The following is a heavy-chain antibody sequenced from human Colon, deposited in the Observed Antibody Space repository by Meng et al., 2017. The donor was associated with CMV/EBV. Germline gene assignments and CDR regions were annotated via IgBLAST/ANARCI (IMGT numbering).Heavy chain of an antibody. Sequence: GGSLRLSCAASGFSFYSYALAWVRQAPGQGLEWVACISGTGESTYYADSMKGRFTISRDNFKNTVYLQMNSLRADDTAVYYCAKALSTIAARPTPIDYWGQGSLVTVSS. CDR3: AKALSTIAARPTPIDY. CDR2: ISGTGEST. D-gene: IGHD6-13*01. J-gene: IGHJ4*02. CDR1: GFSFYSYA. V-gene: IGHV3-23*01.